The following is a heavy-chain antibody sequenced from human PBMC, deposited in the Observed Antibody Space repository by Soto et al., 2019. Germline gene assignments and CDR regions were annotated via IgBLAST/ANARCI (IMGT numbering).Heavy chain of an antibody. J-gene: IGHJ3*02. V-gene: IGHV1-58*01. Sequence: SVKVSCKASGFTFTSSAVQWVRQARGQRLEWIGWIVVGSGNTNYAQKFQERVTITRDMSTSTAYMELSSLRSEDTAVYYCAADPMIVGNYAFDIWGRGTMVTVSS. CDR3: AADPMIVGNYAFDI. D-gene: IGHD3-22*01. CDR2: IVVGSGNT. CDR1: GFTFTSSA.